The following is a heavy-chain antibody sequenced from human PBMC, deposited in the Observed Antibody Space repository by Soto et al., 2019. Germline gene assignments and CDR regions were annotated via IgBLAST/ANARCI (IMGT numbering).Heavy chain of an antibody. CDR2: INPNNGGT. D-gene: IGHD3-16*01. CDR1: GYTFTDHF. Sequence: GASVKVSCKASGYTFTDHFIHWVRQAPGQGLEWMGWINPNNGGTDYAQNFRGRVTMTRDTSVSTAYMDLNSLKFDDTAVFYCARENDYVWGSHNWFDPRGQGTLVTVSS. CDR3: ARENDYVWGSHNWFDP. V-gene: IGHV1-2*02. J-gene: IGHJ5*02.